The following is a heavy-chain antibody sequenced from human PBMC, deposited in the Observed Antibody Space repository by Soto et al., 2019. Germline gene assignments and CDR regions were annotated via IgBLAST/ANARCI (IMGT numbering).Heavy chain of an antibody. V-gene: IGHV4-34*01. CDR1: GGSFSGYY. CDR3: ATGRSRGGYSYGPGGY. J-gene: IGHJ4*02. CDR2: INHRGST. D-gene: IGHD5-18*01. Sequence: SETLSLTCAVSGGSFSGYYWAWIRQPPGKGLEWIGEINHRGSTNYNPSLKSRVTISVDTSKNQFSLKLSSVTAADTAVYYCATGRSRGGYSYGPGGYWGQGTLVTVSS.